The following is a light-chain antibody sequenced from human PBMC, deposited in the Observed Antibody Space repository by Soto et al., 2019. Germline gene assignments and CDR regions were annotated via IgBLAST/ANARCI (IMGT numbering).Light chain of an antibody. V-gene: IGKV1-12*01. Sequence: DIQMTQSPSSVSASVGDRVTITCRASQGVSSWLAWFQQQPGKAPKLLIYKASNLQTGVPSRFSGSGSGTDFTLTITSLQPEDFATYYCQQASSFPLTFGGGTKVEIK. CDR3: QQASSFPLT. CDR2: KAS. J-gene: IGKJ4*01. CDR1: QGVSSW.